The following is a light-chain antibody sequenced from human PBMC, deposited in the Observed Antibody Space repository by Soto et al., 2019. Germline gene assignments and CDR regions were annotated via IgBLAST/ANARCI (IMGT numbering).Light chain of an antibody. J-gene: IGLJ2*01. CDR2: DNN. V-gene: IGLV1-51*01. Sequence: QSVLTQPPSVSAAPGQKVTISCSGSSSNIGNNDVSWYQHLPGTAPKLLIYDNNKRPSGIPDRFSGTKSGTSATLGITGLQTGDEADYYCATWDSSLIAGLFGGGTKLTVL. CDR3: ATWDSSLIAGL. CDR1: SSNIGNND.